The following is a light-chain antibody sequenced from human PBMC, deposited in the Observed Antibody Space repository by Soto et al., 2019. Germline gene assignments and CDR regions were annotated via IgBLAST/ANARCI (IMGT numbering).Light chain of an antibody. Sequence: QSALTQPASVSGSPGQSITISCIGTSSDVGAYDPVSWYQQYPGTAPRLIIYENIRRPSGIDSRFSGSKSGNTAALTLSGSRAVDESNSHGCSYAGNRIIVFGGGTKLTVL. CDR1: SSDVGAYDP. J-gene: IGLJ2*01. CDR2: ENI. CDR3: CSYAGNRIIV. V-gene: IGLV2-23*01.